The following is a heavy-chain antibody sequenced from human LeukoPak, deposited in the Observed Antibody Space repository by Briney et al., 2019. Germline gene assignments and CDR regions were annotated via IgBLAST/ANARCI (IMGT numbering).Heavy chain of an antibody. D-gene: IGHD2-15*01. V-gene: IGHV4-39*01. J-gene: IGHJ3*02. Sequence: TSETLSLTCTVSGRSISSSSYYWGWIRQPPGKGLEWIGSIYSSGSTYYNPSLKSRVTISVDTSKNQFSLKLSSVTAADTAVYYCARHANGGNKDFDIWGQGTMVTVSS. CDR2: IYSSGST. CDR1: GRSISSSSYY. CDR3: ARHANGGNKDFDI.